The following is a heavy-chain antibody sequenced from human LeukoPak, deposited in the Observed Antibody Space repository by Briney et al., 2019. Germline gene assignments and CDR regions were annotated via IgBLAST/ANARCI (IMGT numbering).Heavy chain of an antibody. V-gene: IGHV2-5*02. Sequence: SGPTLVKPTQTLTLTCTFSGFSLSTSGVGVGWIRQPPGKALEWLALIYWDDDKRYSPSLKSRLTITKDTSKNQVVLTMTNMDPVDTATYYCAHSPPQNIVATISLTFDYWGQGTLVTVSS. CDR1: GFSLSTSGVG. CDR3: AHSPPQNIVATISLTFDY. J-gene: IGHJ4*02. D-gene: IGHD5-12*01. CDR2: IYWDDDK.